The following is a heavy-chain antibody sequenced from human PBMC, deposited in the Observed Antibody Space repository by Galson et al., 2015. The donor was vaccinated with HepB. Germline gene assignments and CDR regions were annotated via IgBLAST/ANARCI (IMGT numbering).Heavy chain of an antibody. D-gene: IGHD6-19*01. CDR1: GFTFSSYW. V-gene: IGHV3-7*01. CDR2: IKQDGSEK. Sequence: SLRLSCAASGFTFSSYWMSWVRQAPGKGLEWVANIKQDGSEKYYVDSVKGRFTISRDNAKNSLYLQMNSLRAEDTAVYYCARGYSSGWYSYFDYWGQGTLVTVSS. CDR3: ARGYSSGWYSYFDY. J-gene: IGHJ4*02.